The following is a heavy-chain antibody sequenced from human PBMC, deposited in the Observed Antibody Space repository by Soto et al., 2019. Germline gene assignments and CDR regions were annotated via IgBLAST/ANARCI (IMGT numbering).Heavy chain of an antibody. CDR1: GYTFTGYY. D-gene: IGHD3-22*01. Sequence: ASVKVSCKASGYTFTGYYMHWVRQAPGQGLEWMGWINPNSGGTNYAQKFQGRVTMTRDTSISTAYMELSRLRSDDTAVYYCARDPPDYYDSSGYRDDYWGQGTLVT. CDR3: ARDPPDYYDSSGYRDDY. CDR2: INPNSGGT. J-gene: IGHJ4*02. V-gene: IGHV1-2*02.